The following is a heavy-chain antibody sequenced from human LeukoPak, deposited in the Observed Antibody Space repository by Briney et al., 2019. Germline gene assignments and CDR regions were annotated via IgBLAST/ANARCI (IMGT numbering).Heavy chain of an antibody. V-gene: IGHV4-59*01. CDR2: IYYSGST. D-gene: IGHD6-25*01. Sequence: ETLSLTCAVSGGSISSYYWSWVRQPPGKGLEWVGYIYYSGSTNYNPSLKSRVTISLGASENKFSLKLICVPGADAAVCYCAGGSGYYFYGIDVWGQGTTVTV. CDR1: GGSISSYY. J-gene: IGHJ6*02. CDR3: AGGSGYYFYGIDV.